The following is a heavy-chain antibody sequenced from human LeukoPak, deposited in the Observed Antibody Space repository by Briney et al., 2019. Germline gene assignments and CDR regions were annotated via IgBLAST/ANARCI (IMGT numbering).Heavy chain of an antibody. CDR1: GGSISSGGYS. CDR3: ARSRDYYDSSGYYLGAFDI. J-gene: IGHJ3*02. CDR2: IYHSGST. D-gene: IGHD3-22*01. V-gene: IGHV4-30-2*01. Sequence: SETLSLTCAVSGGSISSGGYSWSWIRQPPGKGLEWIVYIYHSGSTYYNPSLKSRVTISVDRSKNQFPLKLSSVTAAYTAVYYCARSRDYYDSSGYYLGAFDIWGQGTMVTVSS.